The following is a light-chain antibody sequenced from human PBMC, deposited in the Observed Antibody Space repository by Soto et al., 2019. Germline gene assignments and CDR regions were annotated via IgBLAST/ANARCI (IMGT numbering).Light chain of an antibody. CDR2: GTS. V-gene: IGKV3-20*01. CDR3: QQYVTSSPRT. J-gene: IGKJ1*01. CDR1: QSVSSTY. Sequence: IGLTHSACPLSLSPGERATLSWRASQSVSSTYLAWYQQKPGQAPRLLIYGTSSRATGIPDRFSGSGSGTDFTLTISRLEPEDFAVYYCQQYVTSSPRTFGQGTKVDIK.